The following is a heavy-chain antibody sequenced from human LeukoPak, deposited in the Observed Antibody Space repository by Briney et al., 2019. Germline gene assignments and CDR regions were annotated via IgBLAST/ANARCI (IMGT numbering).Heavy chain of an antibody. CDR1: GGSISSYY. J-gene: IGHJ5*02. D-gene: IGHD1-26*01. CDR2: IYYSGST. Sequence: SETLSPTCTVSGGSISSYYWSWIRQPPGKGLEWIGYIYYSGSTNYNPSLKSRVTISVDTSKNQFSLKLSSVTAADTAVYYCARNGVGATRNWVDPWGQGTLVTVSS. CDR3: ARNGVGATRNWVDP. V-gene: IGHV4-59*01.